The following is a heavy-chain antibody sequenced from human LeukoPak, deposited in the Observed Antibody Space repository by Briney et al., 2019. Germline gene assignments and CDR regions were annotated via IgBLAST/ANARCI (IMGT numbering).Heavy chain of an antibody. CDR2: IKEDVSDK. Sequence: AGGSLRLSCAASGFTFSSYWMTWVRQAPGKGLEFVANIKEDVSDKYYVDSVKGRFTISRDNAKNSLYLQMNGLRAEDTAVYYCARDRGWLTFDYWGQGTLVTVSS. CDR1: GFTFSSYW. J-gene: IGHJ4*02. CDR3: ARDRGWLTFDY. D-gene: IGHD5-24*01. V-gene: IGHV3-7*01.